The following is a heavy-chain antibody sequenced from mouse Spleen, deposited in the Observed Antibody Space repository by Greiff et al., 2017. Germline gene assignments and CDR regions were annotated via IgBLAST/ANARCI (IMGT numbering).Heavy chain of an antibody. CDR1: GYTFTSYW. J-gene: IGHJ2*01. V-gene: IGHV1-55*01. Sequence: QVQLQQPGAELVKPGASVKMSCKASGYTFTSYWITWVKQRPGQGLEWIGDIYPGSGSTNYNEKFKSKATLTVDTSSSTAYMQLSSLTSEDSAVYYCARSSGFYYGNYGDYWGQGTTLTVSS. CDR3: ARSSGFYYGNYGDY. D-gene: IGHD2-1*01. CDR2: IYPGSGST.